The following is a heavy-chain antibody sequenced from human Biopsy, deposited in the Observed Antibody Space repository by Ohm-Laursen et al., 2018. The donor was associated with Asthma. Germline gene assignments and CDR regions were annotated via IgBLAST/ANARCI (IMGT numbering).Heavy chain of an antibody. Sequence: PSQTLSLTCTVSGDSITSGGCCWNWIRQHPGKGLEWIGYIHHSGTSYFNPSLKGRVSFSRDTSKNQFSLRLSSVTAADTAMYYCARTTYGHDGFDPWGQGTLVTVSS. CDR3: ARTTYGHDGFDP. V-gene: IGHV4-31*03. CDR1: GDSITSGGCC. D-gene: IGHD4-17*01. CDR2: IHHSGTS. J-gene: IGHJ5*02.